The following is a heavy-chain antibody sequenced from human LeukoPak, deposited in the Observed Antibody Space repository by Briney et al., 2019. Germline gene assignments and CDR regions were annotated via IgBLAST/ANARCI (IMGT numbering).Heavy chain of an antibody. J-gene: IGHJ4*02. D-gene: IGHD6-6*01. CDR2: MNPNSGNT. Sequence: GASVTVSCKASGYTFTSYDINWVRQAPGQGLEWMGWMNPNSGNTGYAQKFQGRVTMTRNTSISTAYMELSSLRSEDTAVCYCARPRGGSIAARGTFDYWGQGTLVTVSS. V-gene: IGHV1-8*01. CDR3: ARPRGGSIAARGTFDY. CDR1: GYTFTSYD.